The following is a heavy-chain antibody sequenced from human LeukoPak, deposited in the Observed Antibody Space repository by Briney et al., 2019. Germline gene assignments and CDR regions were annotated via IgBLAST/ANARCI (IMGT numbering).Heavy chain of an antibody. CDR1: GGSFSGYY. J-gene: IGHJ5*02. CDR2: INHSGST. D-gene: IGHD2-2*01. Sequence: SETLSLTCAVYGGSFSGYYWSWIRQPPGKGLEWIGEINHSGSTNYNPSLKSRVTISVDTSKNQFSLKLSSVTAADTAVYYCAREKRRKDQLLLVDWFDPWGQGTLVTVSS. V-gene: IGHV4-34*01. CDR3: AREKRRKDQLLLVDWFDP.